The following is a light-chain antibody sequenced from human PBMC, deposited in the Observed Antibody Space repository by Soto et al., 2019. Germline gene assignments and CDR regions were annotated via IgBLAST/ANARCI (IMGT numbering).Light chain of an antibody. CDR3: RQYGSSGT. CDR1: QSVSSSY. V-gene: IGKV3-20*01. J-gene: IGKJ4*02. CDR2: GAS. Sequence: EIGLTQSPGTLSLSPGERATLSCRASQSVSSSYLAWYQQKPGQAPRLLVYGASSRATGIPDRFSGSGSGTDFTLTISRLEPEDFAVYYCRQYGSSGTFGEGSKV.